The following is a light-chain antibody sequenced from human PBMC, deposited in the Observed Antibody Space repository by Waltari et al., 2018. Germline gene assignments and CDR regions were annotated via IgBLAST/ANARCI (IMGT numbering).Light chain of an antibody. CDR3: SSYTSSNTVV. CDR2: DVS. V-gene: IGLV2-14*01. CDR1: SRDVGGYHY. J-gene: IGLJ2*01. Sequence: QSALPQPASVSGSPGQSITISCTGTSRDVGGYHYVPWYQQHPGKAPKFMIYDVSKRPSGVSNRFSGSKSGNTASLTISGLQAEDEADYYCSSYTSSNTVVFGGGTKLTVL.